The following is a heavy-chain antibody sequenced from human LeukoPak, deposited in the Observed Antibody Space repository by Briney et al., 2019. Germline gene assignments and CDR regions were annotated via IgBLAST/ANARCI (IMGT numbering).Heavy chain of an antibody. Sequence: GGSLRLSCAVSGITLSNYGMSWVRQAPGKGLEWVAGISGSGGSTNYADSVKGRFTISRDNPKNTLYLQMNILRAEDTAVYFCAKRGVVIRVILVGFHKEAYYFDSWGQGALVTISS. V-gene: IGHV3-23*01. CDR3: AKRGVVIRVILVGFHKEAYYFDS. CDR1: GITLSNYG. D-gene: IGHD3-22*01. J-gene: IGHJ4*02. CDR2: ISGSGGST.